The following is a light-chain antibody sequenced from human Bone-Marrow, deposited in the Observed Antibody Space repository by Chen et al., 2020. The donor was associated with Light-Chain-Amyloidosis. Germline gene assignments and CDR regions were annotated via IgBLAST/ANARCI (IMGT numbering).Light chain of an antibody. CDR3: QVWDRSSDRPV. J-gene: IGLJ3*02. CDR2: DDR. V-gene: IGLV3-21*02. CDR1: NIGSTS. Sequence: SYVLTQPSSVSVAPGQTATIACGGNNIGSTSVHWYQQTPGQAPLLVVYDDRDRPSGIPGRLSGSNSGNTATVTISRVEAGDEADYYCQVWDRSSDRPVFGGGTKLTVL.